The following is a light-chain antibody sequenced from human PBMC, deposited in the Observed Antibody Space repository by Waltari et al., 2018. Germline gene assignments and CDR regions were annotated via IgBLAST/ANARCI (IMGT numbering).Light chain of an antibody. V-gene: IGKV3-20*01. CDR2: GAS. CDR3: QHYLRLPVA. J-gene: IGKJ1*01. Sequence: EIVLTQSPGTLSLSPGERAIVSCRASQSVGRTLAWYQQKPGQAPRLLIYGASNRATGIPDRFIGSGSGTEFSLTISGLEPEDSAVNYCQHYLRLPVAFGQGTKVEIK. CDR1: QSVGRT.